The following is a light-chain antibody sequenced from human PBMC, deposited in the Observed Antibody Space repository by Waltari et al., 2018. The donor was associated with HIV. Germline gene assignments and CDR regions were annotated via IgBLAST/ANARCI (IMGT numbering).Light chain of an antibody. CDR1: QTVDSRY. CDR2: GAS. V-gene: IGKV3-20*01. CDR3: QQYSSAPRS. Sequence: EIVLTQSPGTLSLSPGETVTLSCRASQTVDSRYLAWYQQKPGQPPRLLIYGASSRATGIPDRFSGSGSGADFTLTISGLEPEDFAVYYCQQYSSAPRSFGQGTKLEIK. J-gene: IGKJ2*01.